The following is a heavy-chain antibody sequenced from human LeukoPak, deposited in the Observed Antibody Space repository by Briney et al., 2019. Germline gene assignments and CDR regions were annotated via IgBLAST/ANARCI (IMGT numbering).Heavy chain of an antibody. CDR1: GFTFSGYG. Sequence: GGSLRLSCAASGFTFSGYGMNWVRQAPGKGLEWVSYISSTSDYICYADAVKGRFTISRDNAKNSLYLQMNSLRAEDTAVYYCARVGGRYSPIGYWGQGTLVTVSS. CDR2: ISSTSDYI. J-gene: IGHJ4*02. D-gene: IGHD5-18*01. V-gene: IGHV3-21*01. CDR3: ARVGGRYSPIGY.